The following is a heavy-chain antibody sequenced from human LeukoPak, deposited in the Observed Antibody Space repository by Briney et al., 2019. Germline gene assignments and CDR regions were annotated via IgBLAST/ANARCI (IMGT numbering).Heavy chain of an antibody. J-gene: IGHJ4*02. D-gene: IGHD5-24*01. V-gene: IGHV3-73*01. CDR3: AKDPRVGSRVATPCH. Sequence: GGSLRLSCAASGLGFAGSAVHWVRQTSGRGLEWIGCVRSRDKNYATIYGASARGRFTISRDDSRNTASLQMNSLNTEDTAVYYCAKDPRVGSRVATPCHWGQGTLVTVSS. CDR2: VRSRDKNYAT. CDR1: GLGFAGSA.